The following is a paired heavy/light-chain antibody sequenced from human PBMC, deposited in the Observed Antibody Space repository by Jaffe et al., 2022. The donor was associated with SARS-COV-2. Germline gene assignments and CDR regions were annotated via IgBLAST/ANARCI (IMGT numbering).Light chain of an antibody. CDR3: QQYDSYSRT. CDR2: KAS. J-gene: IGKJ1*01. V-gene: IGKV1-5*03. Sequence: DIQMTQSPSTLSASVGDRVTITCRASQSISSWLAWYQQKPGKAPNLLIYKASSLESGVPSRFSGSGSGTEFTLTISSLQPDDFATYYCQQYDSYSRTFGQGTKVEI. CDR1: QSISSW.
Heavy chain of an antibody. V-gene: IGHV3-11*01. D-gene: IGHD2-2*01. CDR2: ISSSGSST. CDR3: ARDTQGSTSAYFYYYYMDV. J-gene: IGHJ6*03. CDR1: GFTFIDYY. Sequence: QVQLVESGGGLVKPGGSLRLSCAASGFTFIDYYMSWIRQAPGKGLEWVSYISSSGSSTYYADSVKGRFTISRDNAKNSLYLQMDSLRAEDTAVYYCARDTQGSTSAYFYYYYMDVWGKGTTVTVSS.